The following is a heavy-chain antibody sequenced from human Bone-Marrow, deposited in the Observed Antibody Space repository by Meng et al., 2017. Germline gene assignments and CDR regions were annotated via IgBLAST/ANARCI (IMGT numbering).Heavy chain of an antibody. D-gene: IGHD1-26*01. CDR1: GYTFTGYH. J-gene: IGHJ4*02. CDR3: ARDYVIVGATVPFDY. V-gene: IGHV1-2*02. CDR2: INPNSGGT. Sequence: ASVKVSCKASGYTFTGYHMHWVRQAPGQGLEWMGWINPNSGGTNYAQKFQGRVTMTRDTSTSTVYMELSSLRSEDTAVYYCARDYVIVGATVPFDYWGQGTLVTVSS.